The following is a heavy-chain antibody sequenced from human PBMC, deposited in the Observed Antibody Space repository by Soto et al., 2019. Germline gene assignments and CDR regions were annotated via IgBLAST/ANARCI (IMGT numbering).Heavy chain of an antibody. D-gene: IGHD3-22*01. CDR3: AKDRIRRYYYDSSGYYQSDY. V-gene: IGHV3-53*05. CDR1: GFTVSSNY. Sequence: GGSLRLSCAASGFTVSSNYMSWVRQAPGKGLEWVSVIYSGGSTYYADSVKGRFTISRDNSKNTLYLQMNSLRAEDTAVYYCAKDRIRRYYYDSSGYYQSDYWGQGTLVTVSS. CDR2: IYSGGST. J-gene: IGHJ4*02.